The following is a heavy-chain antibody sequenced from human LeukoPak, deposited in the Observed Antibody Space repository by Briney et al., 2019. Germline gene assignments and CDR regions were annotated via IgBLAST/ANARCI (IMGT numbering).Heavy chain of an antibody. J-gene: IGHJ4*02. D-gene: IGHD4-11*01. V-gene: IGHV1-2*06. CDR1: ASTFTGYY. CDR3: AGGLQYGFVDY. Sequence: GASVKVSCKVFASTFTGYYMHWVRQPPGQGLEWMGRINPNSGGTNYANKLQGRGTMTRDTSVGTACIELSRLRSNDTAVYSCAGGLQYGFVDYWGQGTLVTVS. CDR2: INPNSGGT.